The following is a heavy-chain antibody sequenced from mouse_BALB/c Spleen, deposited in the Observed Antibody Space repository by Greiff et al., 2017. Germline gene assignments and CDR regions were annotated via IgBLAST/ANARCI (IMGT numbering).Heavy chain of an antibody. CDR3: AKVYYGNPYYYAMDY. V-gene: IGHV5-6-5*01. CDR2: ISSGGST. J-gene: IGHJ4*01. D-gene: IGHD2-1*01. Sequence: EVQVVESGGGLVKPGGSLKLSCAASGFTFSSYAMSWVRQTPEKRLEWVASISSGGSTYYPDSVKGRFTISRDNARNILYLQMSSLRSEDTAMYYCAKVYYGNPYYYAMDYWGQGTSVTVSS. CDR1: GFTFSSYA.